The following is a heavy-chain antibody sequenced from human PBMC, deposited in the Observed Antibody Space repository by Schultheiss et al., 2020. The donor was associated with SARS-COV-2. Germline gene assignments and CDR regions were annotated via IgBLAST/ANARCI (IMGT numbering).Heavy chain of an antibody. D-gene: IGHD3-10*01. CDR2: INHSGST. CDR1: CGSFSGYY. Sequence: SQTLSLTCAVYCGSFSGYYWSWIRQPPGKGLEWIGEINHSGSTNYNPSLKSRVTILVDTSKNQFSLKLSSVTAADTAVYYCARFNYGPPHYYYAMDVWGQGTTVTVSS. J-gene: IGHJ6*02. CDR3: ARFNYGPPHYYYAMDV. V-gene: IGHV4-34*01.